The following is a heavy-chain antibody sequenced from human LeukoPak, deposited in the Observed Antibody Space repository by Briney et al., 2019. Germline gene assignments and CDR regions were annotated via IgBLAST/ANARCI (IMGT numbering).Heavy chain of an antibody. V-gene: IGHV3-30*04. CDR3: ARGYGSFDY. Sequence: GRSLRLSCAASGFTFSSYAMHWVRQAPGKGLEWVAVISYDGSNKYYADSVKGRFTISRDNSKNTLYLQVNSLRAEDTAVYYCARGYGSFDYWGQGTLVTVSS. J-gene: IGHJ4*02. CDR1: GFTFSSYA. D-gene: IGHD4-17*01. CDR2: ISYDGSNK.